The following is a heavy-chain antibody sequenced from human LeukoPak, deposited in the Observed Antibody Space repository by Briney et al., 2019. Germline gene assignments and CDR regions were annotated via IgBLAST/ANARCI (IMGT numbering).Heavy chain of an antibody. J-gene: IGHJ4*02. CDR3: ARGGKWLRFSY. CDR1: DGSLSGYY. V-gene: IGHV4-34*01. CDR2: INHSGST. D-gene: IGHD5-12*01. Sequence: NPSETLSLTCTVSDGSLSGYYWSWIRQPPGKGLEWIGEINHSGSTNYNPSLKSRVTISVVTSKNQFSLKLSSVTAADTAVYYCARGGKWLRFSYWGQGTLVTVSS.